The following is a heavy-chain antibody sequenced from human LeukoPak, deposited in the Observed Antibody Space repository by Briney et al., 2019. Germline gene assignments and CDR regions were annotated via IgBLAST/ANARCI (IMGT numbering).Heavy chain of an antibody. V-gene: IGHV1-69*04. Sequence: ASVKVSCKASGGTFSSYAISWVRQAPGQGLEWMGRIIPILDIANHAQKFQGRATITADKSTSTAYMELSSLRSEDTAVYYCASRPVARGNYYLLYGLDVWGQGTTVTVSS. CDR3: ASRPVARGNYYLLYGLDV. D-gene: IGHD1-26*01. CDR2: IIPILDIA. CDR1: GGTFSSYA. J-gene: IGHJ6*02.